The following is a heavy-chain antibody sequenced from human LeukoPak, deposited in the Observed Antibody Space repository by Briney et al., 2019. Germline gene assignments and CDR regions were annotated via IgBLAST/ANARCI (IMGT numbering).Heavy chain of an antibody. V-gene: IGHV1-2*02. CDR3: ATLMTTVTKGYYYYYMDV. CDR1: GYTFTGYY. D-gene: IGHD4-11*01. CDR2: INPNSGGT. Sequence: ASVKVSCKASGYTFTGYYMHWVRQAPGQGLEWMGWINPNSGGTNYAQKFQGRVTMTRDTSISTAYMELSRLRSDDTAVYYCATLMTTVTKGYYYYYMDVWGKGTTVTVSS. J-gene: IGHJ6*03.